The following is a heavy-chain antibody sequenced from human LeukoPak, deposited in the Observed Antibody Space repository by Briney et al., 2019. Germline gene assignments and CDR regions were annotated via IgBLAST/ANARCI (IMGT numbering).Heavy chain of an antibody. CDR2: INPSGGTT. Sequence: GASVKVSCKASGYTFTYYYMHWVRPAPGQGLEWMGMINPSGGTTSYAQKFQGRVTMTRDTSTSTVYMELSSLRSEDTAVYYCARDGSSGSGDYWGQGALVAVSS. D-gene: IGHD3-22*01. CDR3: ARDGSSGSGDY. V-gene: IGHV1-46*01. J-gene: IGHJ4*02. CDR1: GYTFTYYY.